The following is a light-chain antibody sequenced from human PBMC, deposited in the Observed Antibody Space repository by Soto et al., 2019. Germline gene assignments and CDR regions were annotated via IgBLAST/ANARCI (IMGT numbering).Light chain of an antibody. CDR2: KVS. CDR1: QGLVYFDGNTY. V-gene: IGKV2-30*01. J-gene: IGKJ5*01. CDR3: MQGTHWPRT. Sequence: DVVMTQSPLSLPVTLGQPASISCRSSQGLVYFDGNTYLSWFQQRPGQSPRRLIYKVSDRDSGVPDRFNGSGSGTDFTLKISRVEAEDVGIYYCMQGTHWPRTFGQGTRLEIK.